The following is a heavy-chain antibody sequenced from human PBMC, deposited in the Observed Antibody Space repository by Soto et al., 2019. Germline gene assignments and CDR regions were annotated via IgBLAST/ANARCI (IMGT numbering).Heavy chain of an antibody. J-gene: IGHJ5*02. Sequence: QVQLQESGPGLVKPSETLSLTCTVSGGSISPYYWAWIRQPPGKGLEWVGYIYYSGTTSYNPSLKSRVSLSLETSKSQFSRRLSSVTASDTAVYYCARLGEYYQSLDPWGQGNLVTVSS. CDR3: ARLGEYYQSLDP. CDR1: GGSISPYY. CDR2: IYYSGTT. V-gene: IGHV4-59*08. D-gene: IGHD2-2*01.